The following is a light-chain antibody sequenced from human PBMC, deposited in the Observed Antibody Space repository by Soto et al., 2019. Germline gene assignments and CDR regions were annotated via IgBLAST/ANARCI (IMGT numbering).Light chain of an antibody. Sequence: DIVMTQSPDSLAVSLGERATINCKSSQSVFYSSTNKNYLAWYQQTPGQPPKLLIYWSSTRESGVPDRFSGSGSGTDFTLTISSLQAGDVAVYYCQQYFSTPLPFGGGTKAEIK. V-gene: IGKV4-1*01. CDR1: QSVFYSSTNKNY. CDR3: QQYFSTPLP. J-gene: IGKJ4*01. CDR2: WSS.